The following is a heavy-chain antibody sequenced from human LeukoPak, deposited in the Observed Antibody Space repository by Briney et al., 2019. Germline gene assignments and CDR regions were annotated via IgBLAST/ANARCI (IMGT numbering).Heavy chain of an antibody. CDR1: GFTFSSYW. CDR3: ARLNYDFWSGVWEGYYMDV. J-gene: IGHJ6*03. V-gene: IGHV3-7*01. D-gene: IGHD3-3*01. Sequence: PGGSLRLSCAASGFTFSSYWMTWVRQAPGKGLEWVANIREDGSEKYYVDSVKGRFTVSRDNAKNSLYLQVNSLRAEDTAAYYCARLNYDFWSGVWEGYYMDVWGKGTTVTVSS. CDR2: IREDGSEK.